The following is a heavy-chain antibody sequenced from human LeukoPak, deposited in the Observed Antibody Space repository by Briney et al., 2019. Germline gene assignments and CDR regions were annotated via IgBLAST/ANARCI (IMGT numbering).Heavy chain of an antibody. CDR2: INPSGGST. Sequence: ASVKVSCKASGYTFTSYDINWVRQATGQGLEWMGIINPSGGSTSYAQKFQGRVTMTRDVSTSTVYMELSSLRSEDTAVYYCAREAVTIFGLVRTQTTKRPHRFDPWGQGTLVTVSS. V-gene: IGHV1-46*01. J-gene: IGHJ5*02. D-gene: IGHD3-3*01. CDR1: GYTFTSYD. CDR3: AREAVTIFGLVRTQTTKRPHRFDP.